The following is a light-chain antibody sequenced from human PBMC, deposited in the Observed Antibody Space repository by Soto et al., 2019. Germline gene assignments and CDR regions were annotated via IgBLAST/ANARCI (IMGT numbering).Light chain of an antibody. CDR2: GAS. CDR3: QQYDYWPSWT. V-gene: IGKV3-15*01. CDR1: QSVGSN. J-gene: IGKJ1*01. Sequence: EPVMTQSPATLSVSPGESATLSCRASQSVGSNLAWYQHKPGQAPRLLIYGASTRATGIPANFRGSGSGTEFTLTISSLQSEDFAVYYCQQYDYWPSWTFGQGTKVDIK.